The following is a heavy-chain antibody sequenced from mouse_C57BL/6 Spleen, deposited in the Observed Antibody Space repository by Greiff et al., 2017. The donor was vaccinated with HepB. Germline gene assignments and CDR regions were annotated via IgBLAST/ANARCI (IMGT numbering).Heavy chain of an antibody. CDR1: GFNIKDDY. V-gene: IGHV14-4*01. CDR2: IDPENGDT. J-gene: IGHJ2*01. Sequence: EVQLQQSGAELVRPGASVKLSCTASGFNIKDDYMHWVKQRPEQGLEWIGWIDPENGDTEYASKFQGTATITADTSSNTAYLQLSSLTSEDTAVYYCTTLITTVVATYYFDYWGQGTTLTVSS. D-gene: IGHD1-1*01. CDR3: TTLITTVVATYYFDY.